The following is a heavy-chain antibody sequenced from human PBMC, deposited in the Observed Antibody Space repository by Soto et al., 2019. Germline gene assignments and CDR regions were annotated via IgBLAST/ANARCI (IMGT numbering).Heavy chain of an antibody. CDR2: INHSGST. CDR3: ARGAPKITCGGVIGMYFDY. V-gene: IGHV4-34*01. Sequence: PSETLSLTCAVYGGFFSGYYWSWIRQPPGKGLEWIGEINHSGSTNYNPSLKSRVTISVDTSKNQFSLKLSSVTAADTAVYYCARGAPKITCGGVIGMYFDYWRQETLVTVSS. CDR1: GGFFSGYY. J-gene: IGHJ4*02. D-gene: IGHD3-16*02.